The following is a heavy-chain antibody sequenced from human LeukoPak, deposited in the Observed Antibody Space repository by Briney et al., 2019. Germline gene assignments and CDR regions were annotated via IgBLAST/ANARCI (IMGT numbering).Heavy chain of an antibody. D-gene: IGHD3-10*01. CDR1: GGSISSDY. Sequence: SETLSLTCTVSGGSISSDYWSWIRQPAGKGLEWIGRIYTSGSTNYNPSLKSRVAMSVDTSKNQFSLKLSSVTAADTAVYYCARDGPHDYYGSGSYYLDWGQGTLVTVSS. V-gene: IGHV4-4*07. CDR3: ARDGPHDYYGSGSYYLD. CDR2: IYTSGST. J-gene: IGHJ4*02.